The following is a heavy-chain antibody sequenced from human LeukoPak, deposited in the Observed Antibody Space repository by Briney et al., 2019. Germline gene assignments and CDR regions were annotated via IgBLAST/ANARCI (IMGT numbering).Heavy chain of an antibody. Sequence: PGGSLRLSCAASGFTFSSYAMSWVRQAPGKGLEWVSAISGSGGSTYYADSVKGRYAIPRDNSKNTLYLQMNSLRAEDTAVYYCAKDRIAVAGPHSVNDSWGQGTLVTVSS. D-gene: IGHD6-19*01. CDR3: AKDRIAVAGPHSVNDS. V-gene: IGHV3-23*01. CDR1: GFTFSSYA. J-gene: IGHJ4*02. CDR2: ISGSGGST.